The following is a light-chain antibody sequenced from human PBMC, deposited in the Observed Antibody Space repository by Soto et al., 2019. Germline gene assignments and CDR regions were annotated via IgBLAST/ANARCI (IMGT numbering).Light chain of an antibody. V-gene: IGKV2-28*01. J-gene: IGKJ5*01. CDR3: MQALQTSIT. CDR2: LGS. Sequence: DIVMTQSPLSLPVTPGEPASISCRSSQSLLHSNGYNYLDWYLQKPGQSPQLLIYLGSNRASGVPDRFSGSGSGKDFTLKINRVEAEDVGVYYCMQALQTSITFGHGTRLEIK. CDR1: QSLLHSNGYNY.